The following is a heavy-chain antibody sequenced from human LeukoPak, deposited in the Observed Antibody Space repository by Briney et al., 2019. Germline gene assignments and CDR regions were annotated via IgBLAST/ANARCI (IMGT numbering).Heavy chain of an antibody. Sequence: PSETLSLTCTVSGYSISSGYFWGWIRQSPVKGLEWIGSIYPSGSTYYNPSLKSRVTISVDTSKNQFSLKLSSVTAADTAVYYCARGQRTVVRGPFDYWGQGTLVTVSS. V-gene: IGHV4-38-2*02. D-gene: IGHD4-23*01. CDR3: ARGQRTVVRGPFDY. J-gene: IGHJ4*02. CDR2: IYPSGST. CDR1: GYSISSGYF.